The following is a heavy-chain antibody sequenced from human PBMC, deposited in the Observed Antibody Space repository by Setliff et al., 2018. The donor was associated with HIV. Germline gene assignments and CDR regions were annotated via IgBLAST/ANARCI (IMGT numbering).Heavy chain of an antibody. Sequence: ASVKVSCKASAFTFNIYAIHWVRQAPGQGLEWMGYIDANTGIPTSAQALSGRFVFSLDTSLTTAYLQISRLTAEDSAVYYCARYFLGDPDWSLDYWGQGTLVTVSS. CDR2: IDANTGIP. D-gene: IGHD3-9*01. V-gene: IGHV7-4-1*02. CDR3: ARYFLGDPDWSLDY. CDR1: AFTFNIYA. J-gene: IGHJ4*02.